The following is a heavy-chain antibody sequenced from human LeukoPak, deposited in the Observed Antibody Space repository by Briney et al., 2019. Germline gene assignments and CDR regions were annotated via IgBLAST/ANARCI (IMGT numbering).Heavy chain of an antibody. J-gene: IGHJ4*02. D-gene: IGHD1-1*01. CDR1: GFTFSSYA. Sequence: GGSLRLSCAASGFTFSSYAMHWVRQAPGEGLEWVAVISYDGSNKYYADSVKGRFTISRDNSKNTLYLQMNSLRAEDTAVYYCARGYNWNDDRYFDYWGQGTLVTVSS. V-gene: IGHV3-30*01. CDR2: ISYDGSNK. CDR3: ARGYNWNDDRYFDY.